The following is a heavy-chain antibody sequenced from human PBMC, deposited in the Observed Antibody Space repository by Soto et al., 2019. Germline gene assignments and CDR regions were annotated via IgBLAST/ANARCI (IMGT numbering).Heavy chain of an antibody. CDR3: ARPLCSSTPCGPYFFDS. V-gene: IGHV1-8*01. CDR1: GYTFTSYD. Sequence: QVQLVQSGAEVKKPGASVKVSCKASGYTFTSYDINWVRQATGQGPEWMGWMNPNNGKTGYAQKFQGRVTMTRNTSISTAYMELSSLRSDDTAVYYCARPLCSSTPCGPYFFDSWGQGTQVTVSS. J-gene: IGHJ4*02. D-gene: IGHD2-2*01. CDR2: MNPNNGKT.